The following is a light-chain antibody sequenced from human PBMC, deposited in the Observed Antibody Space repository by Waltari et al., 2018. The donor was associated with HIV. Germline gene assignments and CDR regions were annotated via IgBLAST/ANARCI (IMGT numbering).Light chain of an antibody. CDR3: SSYTSSNTLR. Sequence: QSALTQPASVSGSPGQSITISCTGPSSAVGGYKYVPWYQTHPGKAPRLMIYEVSNRPSGVSNRFSGSKSGDTASLTISGLQAEDEAAYYCSSYTSSNTLRFGGGTKLTVL. V-gene: IGLV2-14*01. CDR2: EVS. CDR1: SSAVGGYKY. J-gene: IGLJ2*01.